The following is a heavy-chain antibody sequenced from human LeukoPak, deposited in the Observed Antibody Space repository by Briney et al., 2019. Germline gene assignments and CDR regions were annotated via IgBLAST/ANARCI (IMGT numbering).Heavy chain of an antibody. Sequence: SETLSLTCTVSGGSISSSSYYWGWIRQPPGKGLEWIGSIYYSGSTYYNPSLKSRVTISVDTSKNQFSLKLRSMTAADTAVYYCARPGVGSGRYGAFDIWGQGTLVIVSS. CDR2: IYYSGST. V-gene: IGHV4-39*07. J-gene: IGHJ3*02. CDR1: GGSISSSSYY. D-gene: IGHD5-18*01. CDR3: ARPGVGSGRYGAFDI.